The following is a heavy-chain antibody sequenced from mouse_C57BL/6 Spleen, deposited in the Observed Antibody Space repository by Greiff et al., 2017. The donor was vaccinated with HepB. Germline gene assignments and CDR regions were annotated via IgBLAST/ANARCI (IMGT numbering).Heavy chain of an antibody. D-gene: IGHD4-1*01. Sequence: DQLQQSGPELVKPGASVKITCKASGYTFTDYNMDWVKQSHGKSLEWIGDINPNNGGTIYNQKFKGKATLTVDKSSSTAYMELRSLTSEDTAVYYCARWGLGFDYWGQGTTLTVSS. CDR3: ARWGLGFDY. J-gene: IGHJ2*01. V-gene: IGHV1-18*01. CDR2: INPNNGGT. CDR1: GYTFTDYN.